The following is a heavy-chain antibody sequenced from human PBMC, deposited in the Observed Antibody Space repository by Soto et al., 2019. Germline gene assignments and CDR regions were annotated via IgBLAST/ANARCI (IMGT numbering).Heavy chain of an antibody. CDR3: ARDGNMVATNPHFDY. J-gene: IGHJ4*02. V-gene: IGHV1-69*01. CDR1: GGTFSSYA. D-gene: IGHD5-12*01. Sequence: QVQLVQSGAEVKKPGSSVKVSCKASGGTFSSYAISWVRQAPGQGREWMGGIIPIFGTANYAQKIQGRVTITADESTSTAYMELSSLRSEDTAVYYCARDGNMVATNPHFDYWGQGTLVTVSS. CDR2: IIPIFGTA.